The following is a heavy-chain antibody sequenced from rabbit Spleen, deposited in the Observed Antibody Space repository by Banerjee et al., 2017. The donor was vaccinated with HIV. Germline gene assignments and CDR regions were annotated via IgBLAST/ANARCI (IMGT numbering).Heavy chain of an antibody. J-gene: IGHJ4*01. D-gene: IGHD1-1*01. V-gene: IGHV1S45*01. CDR1: GFSFSSSYY. Sequence: QEQLEESGGDLVKPEGSLTLTCTASGFSFSSSYYMYWVRQAPGKGLEWITCVYLGSSFRSSYASWVNGRFTISRTSSTTVTLRMTSLTAADRATYFCARDLVGVIGWNFNLWGPGTLVTVS. CDR3: ARDLVGVIGWNFNL. CDR2: VYLGSSFRS.